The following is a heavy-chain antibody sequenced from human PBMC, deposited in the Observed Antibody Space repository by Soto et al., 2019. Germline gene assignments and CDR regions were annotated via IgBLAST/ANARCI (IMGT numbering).Heavy chain of an antibody. J-gene: IGHJ6*02. CDR2: ISYDGSHK. CDR3: ARDFKARFSSSTYYGMDV. CDR1: GFIFTSYA. D-gene: IGHD2-2*01. V-gene: IGHV3-30-3*01. Sequence: GSLKLSCAASGFIFTSYAMHGVRQAPGTGLEWVAVISYDGSHKLYADSVKGRFTISRDNSNNMVYLEVDSLRSEDTAVYFCARDFKARFSSSTYYGMDVWGQGTTVTVSS.